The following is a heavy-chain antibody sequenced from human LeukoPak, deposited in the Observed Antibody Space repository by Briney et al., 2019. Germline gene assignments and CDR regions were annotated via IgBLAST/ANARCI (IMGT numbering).Heavy chain of an antibody. J-gene: IGHJ6*03. V-gene: IGHV3-23*01. CDR1: GFTFTSHA. CDR2: ISGVRGST. D-gene: IGHD3-3*01. CDR3: AKGAGLIFNGDYYYYMDV. Sequence: GGCLRLSRAAYGFTFTSHAMTSVHQAPGKGLESVSAISGVRGSTYYAYSVNGRFTISRDNCKNTLYLQMNSRRAEDRAVYYCAKGAGLIFNGDYYYYMDVWGKGTTVTVSS.